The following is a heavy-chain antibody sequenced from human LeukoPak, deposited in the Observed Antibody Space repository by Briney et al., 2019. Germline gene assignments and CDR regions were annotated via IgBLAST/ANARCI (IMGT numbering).Heavy chain of an antibody. J-gene: IGHJ4*02. Sequence: SVKVSCKASGGTLSNYGINWVRQAPGQGLEWMGRVIPILNIANYAQKFQDRVTITADKSTRTAYMELSSLVSEDTAVYYCVRGSPSSSSEYWGQGTLVTVSS. D-gene: IGHD6-6*01. CDR3: VRGSPSSSSEY. V-gene: IGHV1-69*04. CDR1: GGTLSNYG. CDR2: VIPILNIA.